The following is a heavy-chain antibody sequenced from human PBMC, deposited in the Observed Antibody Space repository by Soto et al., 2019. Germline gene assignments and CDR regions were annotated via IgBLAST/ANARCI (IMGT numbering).Heavy chain of an antibody. D-gene: IGHD6-6*01. CDR1: VYTFTSYD. J-gene: IGHJ6*02. V-gene: IGHV1-8*01. CDR3: ARGWYSSSFRYYYGMDV. CDR2: MNPNSGNT. Sequence: NVSCKASVYTFTSYDINWVRQATGQGLEWMGWMNPNSGNTGYAQKFQGRVTMTRNTSISTAYMELSSLRSEDTAVYYCARGWYSSSFRYYYGMDVWGQGTTVTVSS.